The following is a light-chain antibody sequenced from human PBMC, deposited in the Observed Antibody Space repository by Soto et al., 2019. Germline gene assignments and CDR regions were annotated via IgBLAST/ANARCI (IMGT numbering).Light chain of an antibody. V-gene: IGKV1-39*01. Sequence: DIQMPQSPSSLSASVGDRVTITCRASQTVSRSLNWYQHISGRAPVLLIYGSSSLLSGVPSRFSGSGSGTDFTLTISSLQPEDFATYYCQQSYHTPLTFGQGTKVEI. CDR2: GSS. J-gene: IGKJ1*01. CDR1: QTVSRS. CDR3: QQSYHTPLT.